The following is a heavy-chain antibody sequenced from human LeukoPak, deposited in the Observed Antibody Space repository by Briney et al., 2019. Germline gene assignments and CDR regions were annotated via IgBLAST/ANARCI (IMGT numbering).Heavy chain of an antibody. J-gene: IGHJ3*02. D-gene: IGHD2-2*01. CDR1: GYTLTSYY. V-gene: IGHV1-2*02. CDR2: INPNSGGT. CDR3: ARARGSNAFDI. Sequence: ASVKVSCKASGYTLTSYYMHWVRQAPGQGLEWMGWINPNSGGTNYAQKFQGRVTMTRDTSISTAYMELSRLRSDDTAVYYCARARGSNAFDIWGQGTMVTVSS.